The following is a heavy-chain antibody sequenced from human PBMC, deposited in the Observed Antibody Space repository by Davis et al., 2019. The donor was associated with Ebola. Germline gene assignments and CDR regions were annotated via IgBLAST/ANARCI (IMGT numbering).Heavy chain of an antibody. V-gene: IGHV3-7*01. CDR1: GFTFSSYW. J-gene: IGHJ4*02. Sequence: GESLKISCAASGFTFSSYWMSWVRQAPGKGLEWVANIKQDGSEKYYVDSVKGRFTISRDNAKNTLYLQMNSLETEDTAVYFCTRSNYFDNWGQGALLTVSS. CDR3: TRSNYFDN. CDR2: IKQDGSEK.